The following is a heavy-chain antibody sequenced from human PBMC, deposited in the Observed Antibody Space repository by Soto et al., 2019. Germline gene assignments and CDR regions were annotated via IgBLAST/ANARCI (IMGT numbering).Heavy chain of an antibody. Sequence: EGSLRLSCAASGFTFSSYVMHWVRQAPGKGLEWVAVIWYDGSNKYYADSVKGRFTISRDNSKNTLYLQMNSLRAEDTAVYYCATHQYDYIWGSYRPRALNDYWGQGTLVTVSS. V-gene: IGHV3-33*08. CDR2: IWYDGSNK. CDR3: ATHQYDYIWGSYRPRALNDY. D-gene: IGHD3-16*02. J-gene: IGHJ4*02. CDR1: GFTFSSYV.